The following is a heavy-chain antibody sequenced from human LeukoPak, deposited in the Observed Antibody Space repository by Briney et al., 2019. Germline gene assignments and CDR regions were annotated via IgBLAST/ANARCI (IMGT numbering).Heavy chain of an antibody. Sequence: GGSLRLSCAASGFTFSSYGMHWVRQAPGKGLEWVAFIRYDGSNKYYADSVKGRFTISRDNSKNTLYVQMNSLRAEDTAVYYCAKDGFYCSGGSCYGPDYWGQGTLVTVSS. CDR3: AKDGFYCSGGSCYGPDY. J-gene: IGHJ4*02. D-gene: IGHD2-15*01. CDR1: GFTFSSYG. CDR2: IRYDGSNK. V-gene: IGHV3-30*02.